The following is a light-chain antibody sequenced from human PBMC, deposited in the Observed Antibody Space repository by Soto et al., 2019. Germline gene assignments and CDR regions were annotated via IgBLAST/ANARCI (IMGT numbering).Light chain of an antibody. V-gene: IGLV4-69*01. CDR1: SGHSSYA. CDR2: LNSDGSP. J-gene: IGLJ1*01. CDR3: QTWGTESYV. Sequence: QLVLTQSPSASASLGASVKLTCTLSSGHSSYAIAWHKQQPEKGPRYLLKLNSDGSPSKGDGIPDRFSGSSSGAERYLTISSLQSEDEADYYCQTWGTESYVFGTGTKVTVL.